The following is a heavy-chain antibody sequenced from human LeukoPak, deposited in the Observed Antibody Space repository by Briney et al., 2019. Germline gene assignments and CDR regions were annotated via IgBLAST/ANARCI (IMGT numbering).Heavy chain of an antibody. CDR1: GYIFSDFY. CDR3: ARGPDYGDYLGTGADY. Sequence: GASVKVSCKASGYIFSDFYIHWVRQAPGQGLEWMAWINPNHGGTNFAPKFQGRVTVTRDTSISTAYMELTRLRSDDTAVYYCARGPDYGDYLGTGADYWGQGTLVTVSS. CDR2: INPNHGGT. V-gene: IGHV1-2*02. J-gene: IGHJ4*02. D-gene: IGHD4-17*01.